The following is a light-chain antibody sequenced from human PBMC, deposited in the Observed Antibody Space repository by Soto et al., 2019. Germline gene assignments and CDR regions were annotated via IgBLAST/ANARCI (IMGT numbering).Light chain of an antibody. CDR2: AAY. Sequence: DIQLTQSPSFLSASVGDRVTITCRASQGISSYLAWYQQKPGKAPKLRIYAAYTMQSGVPSRFSGSGAGTEFTLTISSLQPEDFAIYYCQKRNSYPSTCGPGTKVDIK. J-gene: IGKJ3*01. CDR3: QKRNSYPST. CDR1: QGISSY. V-gene: IGKV1-9*01.